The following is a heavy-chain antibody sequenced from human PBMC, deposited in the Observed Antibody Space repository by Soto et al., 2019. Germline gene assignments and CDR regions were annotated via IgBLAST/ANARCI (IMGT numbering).Heavy chain of an antibody. CDR1: GGTFSSYA. V-gene: IGHV1-69*13. Sequence: GASVKVSCKASGGTFSSYAISWVRQAPGQGLEWMGGIIPIFGTANYAQKFQGRVTITADESTSTAYMELSSLRSEDTAAYYCARAVSFGAVAMMDYWGQGTLVTVSS. J-gene: IGHJ4*02. CDR2: IIPIFGTA. CDR3: ARAVSFGAVAMMDY. D-gene: IGHD5-12*01.